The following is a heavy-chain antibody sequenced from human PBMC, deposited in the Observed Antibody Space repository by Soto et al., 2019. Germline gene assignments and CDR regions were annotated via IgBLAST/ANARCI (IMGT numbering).Heavy chain of an antibody. Sequence: GGSLRLSCAASGFTFSSYAMSWVRQAPGKGLEWVSAISGSGGSTYYADSVKGRFTISRDNSKNTLYLQMNSLRAEDTAVYYCAKDVLLWFGELVAYDAFDIWGQGTMVTVSS. CDR1: GFTFSSYA. J-gene: IGHJ3*02. V-gene: IGHV3-23*01. CDR3: AKDVLLWFGELVAYDAFDI. CDR2: ISGSGGST. D-gene: IGHD3-10*01.